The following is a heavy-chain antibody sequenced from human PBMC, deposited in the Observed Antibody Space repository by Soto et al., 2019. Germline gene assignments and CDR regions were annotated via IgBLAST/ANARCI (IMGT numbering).Heavy chain of an antibody. CDR2: IYYSGST. Sequence: SETLSLTCTVSGGSISSSSYYWGWIRQPPGKGLEWIGSIYYSGSTYYNPSLKSRVTISVDTSKNQFSLKLSSVTAADTAVYYCARDGQLRYDILTGYYTDYYYGMDVWGQGTTVTVSS. J-gene: IGHJ6*02. CDR3: ARDGQLRYDILTGYYTDYYYGMDV. D-gene: IGHD3-9*01. CDR1: GGSISSSSYY. V-gene: IGHV4-39*02.